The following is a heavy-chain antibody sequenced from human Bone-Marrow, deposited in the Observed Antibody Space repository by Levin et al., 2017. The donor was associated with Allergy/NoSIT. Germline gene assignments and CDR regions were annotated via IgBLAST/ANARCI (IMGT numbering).Heavy chain of an antibody. J-gene: IGHJ4*02. CDR3: ARDLKGEKYRNFDY. V-gene: IGHV3-74*03. CDR2: IHTDGSDT. D-gene: IGHD1-14*01. Sequence: AGGSLRLSCAASGFTFSSYVMHWVRQAPGEGLVWVSRIHTDGSDTAYADSVKGRFTISRDNAKNTLYLQMNSLRAEDTAVYYCARDLKGEKYRNFDYWGQGTLVTVFS. CDR1: GFTFSSYV.